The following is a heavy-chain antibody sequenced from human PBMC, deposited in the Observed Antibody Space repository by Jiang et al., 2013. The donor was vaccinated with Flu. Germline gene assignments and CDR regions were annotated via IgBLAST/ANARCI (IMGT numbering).Heavy chain of an antibody. D-gene: IGHD7-27*01. J-gene: IGHJ5*02. CDR2: IYYSGST. Sequence: GLVKPSGTLSLTCTVSGGSISSYYWSWIRQPPGKGLEWIGYIYYSGSTNYNPSLKSRVTISVDTSKNQFSLKLSSVTAADTAVYYCARDGFTGAWFDPWGQGTLVTVSS. CDR3: ARDGFTGAWFDP. CDR1: GGSISSYY. V-gene: IGHV4-59*01.